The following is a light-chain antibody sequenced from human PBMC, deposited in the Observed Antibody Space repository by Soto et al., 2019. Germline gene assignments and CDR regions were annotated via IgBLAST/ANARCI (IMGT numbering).Light chain of an antibody. J-gene: IGLJ2*01. CDR2: DVT. Sequence: QSVLSQPASVSGSPGQSITISCTGTSSDVGGYNYVSWYQQYSGKAPKLMIFDVTNRPSGVSNRFSASKSGNTASLTISGLQAEDEADYYCGSYARSSTVLFGGGTKVTVL. CDR3: GSYARSSTVL. V-gene: IGLV2-14*01. CDR1: SSDVGGYNY.